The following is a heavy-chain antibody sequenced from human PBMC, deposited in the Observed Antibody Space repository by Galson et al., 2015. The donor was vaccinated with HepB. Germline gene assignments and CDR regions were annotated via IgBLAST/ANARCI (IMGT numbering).Heavy chain of an antibody. V-gene: IGHV3-23*01. CDR1: GFTFSTYA. J-gene: IGHJ4*02. CDR3: ARDLDANYDDSSRYYLGY. CDR2: ISSRRHAT. Sequence: SLRLSCAASGFTFSTYAMTWVRQAPGKGLEWVSAISSRRHATSYADSVMGRFTISRDNSKNTLYLQMNSLRADDTALYYCARDLDANYDDSSRYYLGYWGQGTLVTVSS. D-gene: IGHD3-22*01.